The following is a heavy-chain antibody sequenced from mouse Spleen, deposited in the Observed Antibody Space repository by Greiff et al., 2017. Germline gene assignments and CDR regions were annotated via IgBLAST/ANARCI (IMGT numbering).Heavy chain of an antibody. J-gene: IGHJ3*01. CDR2: IDPENGDT. V-gene: IGHV14-4*01. CDR3: TTNSFAY. Sequence: EVKLMESGAELVRPGASVKLSCTASGFNIKDDYMHWVKQRPEQGLEWIGWIDPENGDTEYASKFQGKATITADTSSNTAYLQLSSLTSEDTAVYYCTTNSFAYWGQGTLVTVSA. CDR1: GFNIKDDY.